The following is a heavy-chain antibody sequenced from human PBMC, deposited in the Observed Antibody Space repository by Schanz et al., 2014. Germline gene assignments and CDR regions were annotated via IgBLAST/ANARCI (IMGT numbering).Heavy chain of an antibody. V-gene: IGHV1-18*01. J-gene: IGHJ4*02. D-gene: IGHD3-9*01. CDR1: GYTFTSSG. CDR3: ARDAADFYDILTEEDD. Sequence: QVQLVQSGAEVKKPGASVKVSCKASGYTFTSSGISWVRQAPGQGLEWMGWISAYNDNTKYPEKLQGRVTMTTDTATSTAYMELRSLRSDDTAVYYCARDAADFYDILTEEDDWGQGTLVTVSS. CDR2: ISAYNDNT.